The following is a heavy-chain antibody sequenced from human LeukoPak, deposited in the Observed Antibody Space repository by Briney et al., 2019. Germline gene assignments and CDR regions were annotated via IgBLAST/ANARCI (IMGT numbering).Heavy chain of an antibody. CDR3: AKAPVLRYFVDATPSGLFDY. Sequence: GGSLRLSCAASGFTFSSYAKSWVCQAPGKGLEWVSAISGSGGSTYYADSVKGRFTISRDNSKNTLYLQMNSLRAEDTAVYYCAKAPVLRYFVDATPSGLFDYWGQGTLVTVSS. J-gene: IGHJ4*02. CDR1: GFTFSSYA. CDR2: ISGSGGST. D-gene: IGHD3-9*01. V-gene: IGHV3-23*01.